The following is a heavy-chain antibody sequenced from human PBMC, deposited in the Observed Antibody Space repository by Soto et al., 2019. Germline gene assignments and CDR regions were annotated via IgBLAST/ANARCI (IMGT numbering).Heavy chain of an antibody. Sequence: EVQLVESGGGLVKPGGSLRLSCAASGFNFNSYTINWVRQAPGKRLEWLSSISSSGYIFSTDSVRCRFTISRDNAKNSVYLQIISLRAEDTAVYFCARDCSGGSCYPGMDVWGQGTTVTVSS. J-gene: IGHJ6*02. CDR1: GFNFNSYT. CDR3: ARDCSGGSCYPGMDV. D-gene: IGHD2-15*01. CDR2: ISSSGYI. V-gene: IGHV3-21*01.